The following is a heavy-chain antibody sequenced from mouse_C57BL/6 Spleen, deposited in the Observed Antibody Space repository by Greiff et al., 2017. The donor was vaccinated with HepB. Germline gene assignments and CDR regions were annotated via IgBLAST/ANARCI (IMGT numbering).Heavy chain of an antibody. V-gene: IGHV5-16*01. Sequence: EVMLVESEGGLVQPGSSMKLSCTASGFTFSDYYMAWVRQVPEKGLEWVANINYDGSSTYYLDSLKSRFIISRDNAKNILYLQMSSLKSEDTATYYCARVDEGGFAYWGQGTLVTVSA. CDR1: GFTFSDYY. CDR2: INYDGSST. J-gene: IGHJ3*01. CDR3: ARVDEGGFAY.